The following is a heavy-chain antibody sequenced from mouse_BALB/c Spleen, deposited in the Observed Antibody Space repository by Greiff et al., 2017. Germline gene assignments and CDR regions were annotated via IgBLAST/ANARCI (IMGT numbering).Heavy chain of an antibody. Sequence: QVQLKESGPGLVAPSQSLSITCTVSGFSLTGYGVNWVRQPPGKGLEWLGMIWGDGSTDYNSALKSRLSISKDNSKSQVFLKMNSLQTDDTARYYCAIDGSRREYYYAMDYWGQETSVTVSS. CDR1: GFSLTGYG. J-gene: IGHJ4*01. CDR3: AIDGSRREYYYAMDY. CDR2: IWGDGST. V-gene: IGHV2-6-7*01. D-gene: IGHD2-2*01.